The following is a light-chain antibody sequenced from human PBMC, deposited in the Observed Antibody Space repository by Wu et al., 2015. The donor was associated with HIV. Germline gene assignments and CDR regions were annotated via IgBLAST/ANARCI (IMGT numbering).Light chain of an antibody. CDR2: DSA. V-gene: IGKV3-11*01. Sequence: EIVLTQSPGTLSLSPGERATLSCRASQSVSWYSAWYQQKPGQAPRLLIYDSANRVTGIPDRFSGSGSGTDFTLTISSLETEDFAVYYCQQRTSWPLTFGQGTRLEIK. CDR3: QQRTSWPLT. J-gene: IGKJ5*01. CDR1: QSVSWY.